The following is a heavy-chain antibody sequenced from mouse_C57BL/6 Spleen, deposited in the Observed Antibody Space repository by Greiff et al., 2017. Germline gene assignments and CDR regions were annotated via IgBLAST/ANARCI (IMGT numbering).Heavy chain of an antibody. Sequence: EVQLVESGGGLVQPGGSLSLSCAASGFTFTDYYMSWVRQPPGKALEWLGFIRNKANGYTTEYSASVKGRFTISSDNSQSILYLKMNALRAEDSATYYCARYKGSSVGYWYFDVWGTGTTVTVSS. CDR2: IRNKANGYTT. J-gene: IGHJ1*03. CDR1: GFTFTDYY. D-gene: IGHD1-1*01. V-gene: IGHV7-3*01. CDR3: ARYKGSSVGYWYFDV.